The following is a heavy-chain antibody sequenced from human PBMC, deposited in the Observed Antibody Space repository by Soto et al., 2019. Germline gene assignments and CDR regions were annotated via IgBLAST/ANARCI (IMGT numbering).Heavy chain of an antibody. J-gene: IGHJ5*02. CDR2: IYPGDSDT. D-gene: IGHD3-10*01. CDR3: ARLEATRTTWFAGPYNWVDP. CDR1: GYSFSSHW. Sequence: EVQLVQSGAEVKKPGESLNISCKGSGYSFSSHWIGWVRQMPGNGLEWMGIIYPGDSDTRYSPSFQGQVTISADKSSCTAYLHWSSLKASDPAMYYFARLEATRTTWFAGPYNWVDPWGEGTLVTVSS. V-gene: IGHV5-51*03.